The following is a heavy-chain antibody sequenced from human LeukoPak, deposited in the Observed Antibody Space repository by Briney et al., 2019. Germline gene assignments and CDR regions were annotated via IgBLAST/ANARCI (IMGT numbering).Heavy chain of an antibody. V-gene: IGHV1-69*04. CDR2: IIPILGIA. CDR1: GGTFSSYA. Sequence: SVKVSCKASGGTFSSYAISWVRQAPGQGLEWMGRIIPILGIANYAQKFQGRVTITADKSTSTAYMELSSLRSEDTAVYYCARDNRGTYFLDYWGQGTLVTVSS. CDR3: ARDNRGTYFLDY. J-gene: IGHJ4*02. D-gene: IGHD3-10*01.